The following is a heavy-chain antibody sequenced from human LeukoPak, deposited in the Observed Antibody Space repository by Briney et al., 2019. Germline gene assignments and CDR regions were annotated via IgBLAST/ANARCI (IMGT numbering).Heavy chain of an antibody. V-gene: IGHV1-46*01. D-gene: IGHD3-22*01. CDR3: ARGDPYYYDSSGYEP. CDR2: INPSGGST. J-gene: IGHJ5*02. Sequence: ASVKVSCKASGYTFTTYAMNWVRQAPGQGLEWMGIINPSGGSTSYAQKFQGRVTMTRDMSSSTVYMELSSLRSEDTAVYYCARGDPYYYDSSGYEPWSQGTLVTVSS. CDR1: GYTFTTYA.